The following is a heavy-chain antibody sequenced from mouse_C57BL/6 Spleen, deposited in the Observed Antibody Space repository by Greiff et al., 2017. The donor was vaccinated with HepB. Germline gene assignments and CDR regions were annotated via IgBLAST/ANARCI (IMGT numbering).Heavy chain of an antibody. CDR2: INPSSGYT. Sequence: QVQLQQSGAELAKPGASVKLSCKASGYTFTSYWMHWVKQRPGQGLEWIGYINPSSGYTKYNQKFKDKATLTVDKSSSTAYMQLSSLTYEDSAVYYWASSMYYFDYWGQGTTLTVSS. J-gene: IGHJ2*01. CDR3: ASSMYYFDY. V-gene: IGHV1-7*01. D-gene: IGHD2-1*01. CDR1: GYTFTSYW.